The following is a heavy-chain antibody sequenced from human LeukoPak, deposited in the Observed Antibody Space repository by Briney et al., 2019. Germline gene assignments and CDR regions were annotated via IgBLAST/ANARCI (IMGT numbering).Heavy chain of an antibody. CDR2: ISSSGSTI. V-gene: IGHV3-48*03. CDR3: AGDGIGAFDI. D-gene: IGHD1-26*01. Sequence: PGGSLRLSCAASGFTFSSYEMNWVRQAPGKGLEWVSYISSSGSTIYYADSVKGRFTISRDNAKNSLYLQMNSLRAEDTAVYYCAGDGIGAFDIWGQGTMVTVSS. J-gene: IGHJ3*02. CDR1: GFTFSSYE.